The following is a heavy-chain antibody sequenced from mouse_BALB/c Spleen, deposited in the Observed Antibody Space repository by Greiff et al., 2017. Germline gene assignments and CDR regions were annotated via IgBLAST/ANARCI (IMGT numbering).Heavy chain of an antibody. D-gene: IGHD1-2*01. CDR1: GFSLTSYG. V-gene: IGHV2-9*02. J-gene: IGHJ3*01. Sequence: VQLKESGPGLVAPSQSLSITCTVSGFSLTSYGVHWVRQPPGKGLEWLGVIWAGGSTNYNSALMSRLSISKDNSKSQVFLKMNSLQTDDTAMYYCARLTTATFAYWGQGTLVTVSA. CDR3: ARLTTATFAY. CDR2: IWAGGST.